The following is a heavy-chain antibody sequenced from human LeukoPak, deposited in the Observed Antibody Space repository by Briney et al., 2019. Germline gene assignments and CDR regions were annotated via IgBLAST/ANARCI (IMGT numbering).Heavy chain of an antibody. V-gene: IGHV4-4*07. CDR1: GASIRSHY. CDR2: VYNSDT. J-gene: IGHJ2*01. CDR3: ASSISAADWYFDL. Sequence: SETLSLTCTVSGASIRSHYWSWIRQPAGKGLEWIGRVYNSDTHYNPSLKSRVTLSVDASKNQVSLRPTSVTAADTAVYYCASSISAADWYFDLWGRGTVVTVSS. D-gene: IGHD6-13*01.